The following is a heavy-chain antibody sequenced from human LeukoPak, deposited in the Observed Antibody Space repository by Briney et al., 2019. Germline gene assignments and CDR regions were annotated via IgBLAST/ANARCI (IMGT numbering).Heavy chain of an antibody. Sequence: SETLSLTCTVSGGSISSYYWSWIRQPPGKGLEWIGYIYYSGSTNYNPSLTRRVTISVDTSKNQFSLKLSSVTAADTAVYYCARAQNRYSYGYYYYYMDVWGKGTTVTVSS. V-gene: IGHV4-59*01. CDR1: GGSISSYY. J-gene: IGHJ6*03. D-gene: IGHD5-18*01. CDR3: ARAQNRYSYGYYYYYMDV. CDR2: IYYSGST.